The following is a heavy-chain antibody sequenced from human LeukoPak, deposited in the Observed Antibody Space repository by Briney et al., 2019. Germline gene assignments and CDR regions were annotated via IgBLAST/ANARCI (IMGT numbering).Heavy chain of an antibody. CDR3: AREPRYYGSGRFDP. J-gene: IGHJ5*02. D-gene: IGHD3-10*01. V-gene: IGHV1-8*01. CDR2: MNPNSGNT. Sequence: ASVKVSRKASGYTFTSYDINWVRQATGQGLEWMGWMNPNSGNTGYAQKFRGRVTMTRNTSISTAYMELSSLRSEDTAVYYCAREPRYYGSGRFDPWGQGTLVTVSS. CDR1: GYTFTSYD.